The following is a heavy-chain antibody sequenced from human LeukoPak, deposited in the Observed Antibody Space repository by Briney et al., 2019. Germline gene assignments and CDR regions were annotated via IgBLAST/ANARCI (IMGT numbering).Heavy chain of an antibody. V-gene: IGHV5-51*01. D-gene: IGHD3-9*01. J-gene: IGHJ4*02. CDR2: IYPGDSDT. CDR3: ARSSQDYDILTGYYGNYFDY. CDR1: GYSFTSYW. Sequence: GESLKISCKGSGYSFTSYWIGWVRQMPGKGLEWMGIIYPGDSDTRYSPSFQGQVTISADKSISTAYLQWSSLKASDTAVYYCARSSQDYDILTGYYGNYFDYWGQGTLVTVSS.